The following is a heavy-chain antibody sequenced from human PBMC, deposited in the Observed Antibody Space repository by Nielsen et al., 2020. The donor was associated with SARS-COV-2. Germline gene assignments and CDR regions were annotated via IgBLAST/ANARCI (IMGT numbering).Heavy chain of an antibody. Sequence: GESLKISCAASGFTFSTYVMHWVRQAPGKGLEWVTVIWDDGSNDYYADSVKGRFTISRDNAKNSLYLQMNSLRAEDTAVYYCARDGEPTYYYDSSGYYYFDYWGQGTLVTVSS. CDR3: ARDGEPTYYYDSSGYYYFDY. V-gene: IGHV3-33*08. CDR1: GFTFSTYV. CDR2: IWDDGSND. D-gene: IGHD3-22*01. J-gene: IGHJ4*02.